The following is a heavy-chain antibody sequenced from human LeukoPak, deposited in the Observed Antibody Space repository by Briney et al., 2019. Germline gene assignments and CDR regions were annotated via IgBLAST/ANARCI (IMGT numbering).Heavy chain of an antibody. D-gene: IGHD1-26*01. CDR1: GGSITSSSYY. CDR3: ARGRILGANHDAFDI. J-gene: IGHJ3*02. Sequence: SETLSLTCNVPGGSITSSSYYWGWIRQAPGKGLEWIGSIYNSGDTYYNPSLKSRVTISVATSKTQFSLKLSSVTAADTAVYYCARGRILGANHDAFDIWGQGTMVAVSS. CDR2: IYNSGDT. V-gene: IGHV4-39*07.